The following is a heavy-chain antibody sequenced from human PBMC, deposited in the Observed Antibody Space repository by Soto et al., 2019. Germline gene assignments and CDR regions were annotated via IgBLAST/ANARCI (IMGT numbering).Heavy chain of an antibody. D-gene: IGHD6-13*01. CDR3: ASPRHSRYYYYYGMDV. V-gene: IGHV1-3*01. J-gene: IGHJ6*02. CDR2: INAGNGNT. CDR1: GYTFTSYA. Sequence: QVQLVQSGAEVKKPGASVKVSCKASGYTFTSYAMHWVRQAPGQRLEWMGWINAGNGNTKYSQKFQGRVTITRDTSASTAYMELSSLRSEDTAVYYWASPRHSRYYYYYGMDVWGQGTTVTVSS.